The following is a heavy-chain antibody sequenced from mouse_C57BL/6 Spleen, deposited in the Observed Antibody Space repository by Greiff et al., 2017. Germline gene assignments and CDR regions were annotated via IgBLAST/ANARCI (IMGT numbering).Heavy chain of an antibody. V-gene: IGHV5-6*02. Sequence: EVMLVESGGDLVKPGGSLKLSCAASGFTFSSYGMSWVRQTPDKRLEWVATISSGGSSIYYPDSVKGRFTISRDNAKNTLYLQMSSLKSEDTAMYFCAREHYSTRWFAVWGTERLVTASA. CDR3: AREHYSTRWFAV. J-gene: IGHJ3*01. D-gene: IGHD1-1*01. CDR2: ISSGGSSI. CDR1: GFTFSSYG.